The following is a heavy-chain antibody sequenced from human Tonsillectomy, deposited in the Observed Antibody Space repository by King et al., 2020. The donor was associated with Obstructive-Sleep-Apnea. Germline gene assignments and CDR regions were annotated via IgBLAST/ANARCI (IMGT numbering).Heavy chain of an antibody. Sequence: VQLQQWGAGLLKPSETLSLTCAVYGGSFSGYYWSWIRQPPGKGLEWIGEIYHNGGTNYNPSLKSRVTISVHTSKNQFSLKLSSVTAADTAVYYCAREDTAMATGYFDYWGQGTLVTVSS. V-gene: IGHV4-34*01. D-gene: IGHD5-18*01. CDR1: GGSFSGYY. CDR3: AREDTAMATGYFDY. J-gene: IGHJ4*02. CDR2: IYHNGGT.